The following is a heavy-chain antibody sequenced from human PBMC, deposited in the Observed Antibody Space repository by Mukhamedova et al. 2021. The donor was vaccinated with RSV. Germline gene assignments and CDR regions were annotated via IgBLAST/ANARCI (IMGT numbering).Heavy chain of an antibody. V-gene: IGHV3-30*09. CDR1: YA. CDR3: ARETDSSLPDY. J-gene: IGHJ4*02. D-gene: IGHD6-13*01. CDR2: VSSDGSNK. Sequence: YAMHWVRQAPGKGLEWVAVVSSDGSNKYYADSVKRRFAIYRDNAKNTLYLQMNSLRPEDTSVYYCARETDSSLPDYWGQGTLVT.